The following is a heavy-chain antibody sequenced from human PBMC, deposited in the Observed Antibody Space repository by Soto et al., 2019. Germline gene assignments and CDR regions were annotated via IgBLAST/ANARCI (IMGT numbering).Heavy chain of an antibody. J-gene: IGHJ6*02. CDR2: ISYDGSNK. Sequence: QVQLVESGGGVVQPGRSLRLSCAASGFTFSSYGMHWVRQAPGKGLEWVAVISYDGSNKYYADSVKGRFTISRDNSKNTLYLQMISLRAEDTAVYYCAKPNVQLRFLVWFNRQYYYYGMDVWGQGTTVTVSS. D-gene: IGHD3-3*01. CDR1: GFTFSSYG. V-gene: IGHV3-30*18. CDR3: AKPNVQLRFLVWFNRQYYYYGMDV.